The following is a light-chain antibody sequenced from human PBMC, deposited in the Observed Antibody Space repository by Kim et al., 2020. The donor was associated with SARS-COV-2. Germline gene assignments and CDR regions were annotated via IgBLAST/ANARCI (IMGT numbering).Light chain of an antibody. V-gene: IGLV3-19*01. CDR3: NSRDSSGNHWV. J-gene: IGLJ3*02. CDR1: SLRSYY. CDR2: GKN. Sequence: ALGQTVRITCQGDSLRSYYASWYQQKPVQAPVLVIYGKNNRPSGIPDRFSGSSSGNTASLTITGAQAEDEADYYCNSRDSSGNHWVFGGGTQLTVL.